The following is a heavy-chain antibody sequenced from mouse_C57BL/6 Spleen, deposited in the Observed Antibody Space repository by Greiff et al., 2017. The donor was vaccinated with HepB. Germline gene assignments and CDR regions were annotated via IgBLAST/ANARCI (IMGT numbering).Heavy chain of an antibody. Sequence: EVKLMESEGGLVQPGSSMKLSCTASGFTFSDYYMAWVRQVPEKGLEWVANINYDGSSTYYLDSLKSRFIISRDNAKNILYRQMSSLKSEDTATYYCARERDYYGSYYFDYWGQGTTLTVSS. CDR1: GFTFSDYY. D-gene: IGHD1-1*01. V-gene: IGHV5-16*01. J-gene: IGHJ2*01. CDR3: ARERDYYGSYYFDY. CDR2: INYDGSST.